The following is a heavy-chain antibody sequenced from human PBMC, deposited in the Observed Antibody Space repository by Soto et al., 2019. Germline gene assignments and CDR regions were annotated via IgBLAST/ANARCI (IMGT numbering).Heavy chain of an antibody. J-gene: IGHJ6*03. V-gene: IGHV3-23*01. D-gene: IGHD6-19*01. Sequence: GGSLRLSCAASGFTFDDYAMHWVRQASGKGLEWVSGISGSSSSTYYADSVKGLFTISRDNAKNSLYLQMNSLRAEDTAVYYCARCSSGWANYYYYYMDVWGKGTTVTVSS. CDR3: ARCSSGWANYYYYYMDV. CDR1: GFTFDDYA. CDR2: ISGSSSST.